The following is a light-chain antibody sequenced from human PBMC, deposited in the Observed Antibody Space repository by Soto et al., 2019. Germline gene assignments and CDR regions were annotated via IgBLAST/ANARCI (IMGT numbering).Light chain of an antibody. J-gene: IGLJ1*01. CDR3: CPYAGSSTV. Sequence: QSVLTQPASVSGSPGQSITISCTGTSSDVGSYNLVSWYQQHPGKAPKLMICEVSKRPSGVSNRFSGSKSGNTASLTISGLQAEDEADYYCCPYAGSSTVFGTGTKLTVL. CDR1: SSDVGSYNL. CDR2: EVS. V-gene: IGLV2-23*02.